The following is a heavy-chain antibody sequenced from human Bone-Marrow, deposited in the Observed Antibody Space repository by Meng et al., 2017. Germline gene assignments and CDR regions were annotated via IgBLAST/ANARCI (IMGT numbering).Heavy chain of an antibody. J-gene: IGHJ4*02. V-gene: IGHV4-34*01. CDR2: INHSGST. D-gene: IGHD4-17*01. CDR3: ARDRGGYGDISY. Sequence: QVQLQQWGAGLLKPSETLSLTCAVYGGSFSGYYWSWIRQPPGKGLEWIGEINHSGSTNYNPSLKSRVTISVDTSKNQFSLNLSSVTAADTAVYYCARDRGGYGDISYWGQGTLVTVSS. CDR1: GGSFSGYY.